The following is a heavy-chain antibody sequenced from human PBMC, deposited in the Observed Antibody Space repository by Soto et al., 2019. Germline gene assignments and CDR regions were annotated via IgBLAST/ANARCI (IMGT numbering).Heavy chain of an antibody. CDR3: ARHLKELGYSVSYYYYYMDV. CDR1: GGSISSYY. Sequence: QVQLQESGPGLVKPSETLSLTCTVSGGSISSYYWSWIRQPPGKGLEWIGYIYYSGSTNYNPSLKSRVTISVDTSKNQFSLKLSSVTAADTAVYYCARHLKELGYSVSYYYYYMDVWGKGTTVTVSS. D-gene: IGHD5-12*01. J-gene: IGHJ6*03. V-gene: IGHV4-59*08. CDR2: IYYSGST.